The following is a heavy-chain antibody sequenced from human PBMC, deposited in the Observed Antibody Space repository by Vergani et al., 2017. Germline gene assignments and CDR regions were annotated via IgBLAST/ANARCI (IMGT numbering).Heavy chain of an antibody. CDR3: ARGYMGSSWYFDY. CDR2: IIPIFGTA. CDR1: GYTFTSYD. D-gene: IGHD6-13*01. J-gene: IGHJ4*02. V-gene: IGHV1-69*06. Sequence: QVQLVQSGAEVKKPGASVKVSCKASGYTFTSYDINWVRQAPGQGLEWMGGIIPIFGTANYAQKFHGRVTITADKSTSTAYMELSSLRSEDTAVYYCARGYMGSSWYFDYWGQGTLVTVSS.